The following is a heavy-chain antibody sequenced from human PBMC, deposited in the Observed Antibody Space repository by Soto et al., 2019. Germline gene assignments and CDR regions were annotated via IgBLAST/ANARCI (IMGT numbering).Heavy chain of an antibody. CDR1: GGSISSGGYY. CDR2: IYYSGST. CDR3: ARYQTTVTTDPTYYFDY. V-gene: IGHV4-31*03. Sequence: QVQLQESGPGLAKPSQTLSLTCTVSGGSISSGGYYWSWIRQHPGKGLEWIGYIYYSGSTYYNPSLKSRVTISVDTSKNQFSLKLSSVTAADTAVYYCARYQTTVTTDPTYYFDYWGQGTLVTVSS. D-gene: IGHD4-17*01. J-gene: IGHJ4*02.